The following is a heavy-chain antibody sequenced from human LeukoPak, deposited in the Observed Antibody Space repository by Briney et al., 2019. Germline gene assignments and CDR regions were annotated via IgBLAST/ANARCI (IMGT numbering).Heavy chain of an antibody. CDR2: IYTRGST. CDR3: ARGGTYGSGRNQHTTLDY. J-gene: IGHJ4*02. D-gene: IGHD3-10*01. CDR1: GGSISNDY. Sequence: PSEALSLTCTVSGGSISNDYWSWIRPAAGKELAWIGRIYTRGSTNYNPSLKSRVTISLDKSKKQFSLNLNSVTAADTAVYYCARGGTYGSGRNQHTTLDYWGQGTLVTVSS. V-gene: IGHV4-4*07.